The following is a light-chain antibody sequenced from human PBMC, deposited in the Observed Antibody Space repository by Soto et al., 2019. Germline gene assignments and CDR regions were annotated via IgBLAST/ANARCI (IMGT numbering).Light chain of an antibody. CDR3: QQYNNWPPIT. CDR1: QSVSTN. J-gene: IGKJ5*01. V-gene: IGKV3-15*01. CDR2: GAS. Sequence: ELVMTQSPATLSVSPGERTTLSCRASQSVSTNLAWYQQKPGQAPSLLIYGASTRATGIPARFSGRVSGTEFTLPISSLQSEDFAVYYGQQYNNWPPITFGQGTRLEIK.